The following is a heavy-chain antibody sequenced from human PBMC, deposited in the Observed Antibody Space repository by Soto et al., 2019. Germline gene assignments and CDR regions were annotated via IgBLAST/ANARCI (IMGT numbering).Heavy chain of an antibody. CDR2: ISAYNGNT. CDR1: GYTFTSYG. Sequence: ASVKVSCKASGYTFTSYGISWVRQAPGQGLEWMGWISAYNGNTNYAQKLQGRVTMTTDTSTSTAYMELSSLRSEDTAVYYCARAGYYDFWSGYSGYYGMDVWGQGTTVTVSS. J-gene: IGHJ6*02. D-gene: IGHD3-3*01. V-gene: IGHV1-18*01. CDR3: ARAGYYDFWSGYSGYYGMDV.